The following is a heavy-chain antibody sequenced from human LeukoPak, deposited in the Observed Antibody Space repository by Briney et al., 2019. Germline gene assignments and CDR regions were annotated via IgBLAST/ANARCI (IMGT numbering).Heavy chain of an antibody. J-gene: IGHJ4*02. V-gene: IGHV3-30*18. CDR2: ISYDGSNK. D-gene: IGHD2-2*01. Sequence: GGSLRLSCAASGFTFSSYGMHWVRQAPGKGLEWVAVISYDGSNKYYADSVKGRFTISRDNSKNTLYPQMNSLRAEDTAVYYCAKDRRSSTSRSPQANWGQGTLVTVSS. CDR3: AKDRRSSTSRSPQAN. CDR1: GFTFSSYG.